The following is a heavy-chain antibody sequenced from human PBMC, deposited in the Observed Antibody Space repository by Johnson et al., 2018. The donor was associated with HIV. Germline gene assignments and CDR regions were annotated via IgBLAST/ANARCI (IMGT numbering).Heavy chain of an antibody. D-gene: IGHD6-19*01. CDR3: AKGVSAVAVAFDI. CDR1: GFTFSSYG. Sequence: VQLVESGGGVVQPGGSLRLSCAASGFTFSSYGMHWVRQAPGKGLEWVAFIRYDGSNKYYADSVKGRFTISRDNSKNTLYLQMNSLRAEDTAVYYCAKGVSAVAVAFDIWGQGTMVTVSS. J-gene: IGHJ3*02. V-gene: IGHV3-30*02. CDR2: IRYDGSNK.